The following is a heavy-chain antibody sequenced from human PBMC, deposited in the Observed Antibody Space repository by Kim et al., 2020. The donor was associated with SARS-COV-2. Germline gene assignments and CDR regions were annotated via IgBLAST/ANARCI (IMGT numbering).Heavy chain of an antibody. Sequence: DYADSVNGRFTISRDNSKNTLYLQMNSLRAEDTAVYYCARDSSGWYLDYWGQGTLVTVSS. V-gene: IGHV3-30*01. CDR3: ARDSSGWYLDY. D-gene: IGHD6-19*01. J-gene: IGHJ4*02.